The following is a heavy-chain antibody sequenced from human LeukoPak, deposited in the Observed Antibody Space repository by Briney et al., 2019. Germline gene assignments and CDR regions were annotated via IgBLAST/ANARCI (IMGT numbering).Heavy chain of an antibody. Sequence: GGSLRLSCAAYGFTVSSNYMSWVRQAPGKGLEWVSVIYSGGSTYYADSVKGRFTISRDNSKNTLYLQMNSLRAEDTAVYYCARVDAAVLYYWGQGTLVTVSS. J-gene: IGHJ4*02. CDR1: GFTVSSNY. D-gene: IGHD6-25*01. V-gene: IGHV3-53*01. CDR3: ARVDAAVLYY. CDR2: IYSGGST.